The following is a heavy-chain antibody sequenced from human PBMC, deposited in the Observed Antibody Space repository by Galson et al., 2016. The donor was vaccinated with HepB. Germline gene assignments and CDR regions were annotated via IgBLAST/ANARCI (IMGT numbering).Heavy chain of an antibody. D-gene: IGHD3-22*01. CDR1: GGTSSNYA. J-gene: IGHJ4*02. Sequence: SGGTSSNYASNWVRQAPGQGLEWMGRNIPICDSANYAQKFQDRVSITVDKSTTTAYMELSSLRSEDTAVFYCARKDSYDSTGLDYWGQGTLVTVSS. CDR2: NIPICDSA. V-gene: IGHV1-69*04. CDR3: ARKDSYDSTGLDY.